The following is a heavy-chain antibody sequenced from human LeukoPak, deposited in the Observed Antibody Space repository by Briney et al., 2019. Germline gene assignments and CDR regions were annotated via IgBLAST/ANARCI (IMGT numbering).Heavy chain of an antibody. D-gene: IGHD2-2*01. CDR1: GDSFSSNSVT. Sequence: SQTLSLTCAISGDSFSSNSVTWNWIRQSPSRGPEWLGRTYYRSTWYNDYAVSVRGRITVNPDTPKNQFSLHLNSVTPEDTAVYYCARRLTQYDCFDPWGQGILVTVSS. V-gene: IGHV6-1*01. CDR2: TYYRSTWYN. CDR3: ARRLTQYDCFDP. J-gene: IGHJ5*02.